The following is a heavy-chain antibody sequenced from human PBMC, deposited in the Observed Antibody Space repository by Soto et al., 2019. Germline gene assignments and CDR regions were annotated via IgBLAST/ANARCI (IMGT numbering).Heavy chain of an antibody. Sequence: SVKVSCRASGGTFSSYAISWVRQAPGQGLEWMGGIIPIFGTANYAQKFQGRVTITADESTSTAYMELSSLRSEDTAVYYCARDLPYYYDSSGYDAFDIWGQGTMVTVSS. CDR3: ARDLPYYYDSSGYDAFDI. D-gene: IGHD3-22*01. V-gene: IGHV1-69*13. CDR2: IIPIFGTA. J-gene: IGHJ3*02. CDR1: GGTFSSYA.